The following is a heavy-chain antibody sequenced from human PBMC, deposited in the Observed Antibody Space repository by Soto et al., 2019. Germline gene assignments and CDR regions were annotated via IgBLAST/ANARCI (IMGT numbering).Heavy chain of an antibody. CDR2: IYYSGST. Sequence: ASETLSLTCTVSGGSISSGGYYWSWIRQHPGKGLEWIGYIYYSGSTYYNPSLKSRVTISVDTSKNQFSLKLSSVTAADTAVYYCARDVPEVYASYYYYYMDVWGKGTTVTVSS. D-gene: IGHD2-8*01. CDR3: ARDVPEVYASYYYYYMDV. V-gene: IGHV4-31*03. J-gene: IGHJ6*03. CDR1: GGSISSGGYY.